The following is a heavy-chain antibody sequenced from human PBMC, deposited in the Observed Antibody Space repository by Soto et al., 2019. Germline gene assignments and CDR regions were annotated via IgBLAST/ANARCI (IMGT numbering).Heavy chain of an antibody. V-gene: IGHV4-59*01. CDR1: GGSISSYY. D-gene: IGHD2-21*02. CDR2: IYYSGST. CDR3: ARDLLVVTADPLNWYFDL. J-gene: IGHJ2*01. Sequence: SETLSLTCTVSGGSISSYYLSWIRQPPGKGLEWIGYIYYSGSTNYNPSLKSRVTISVDTSKNQFSLKLSSVTAADTAVYYCARDLLVVTADPLNWYFDLWGRGTLVTVSS.